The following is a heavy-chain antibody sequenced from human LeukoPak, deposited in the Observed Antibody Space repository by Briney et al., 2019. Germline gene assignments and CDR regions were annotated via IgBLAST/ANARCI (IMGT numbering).Heavy chain of an antibody. V-gene: IGHV3-30*18. D-gene: IGHD3-9*01. CDR2: ISYDGSNK. CDR1: GFTFSSYG. CDR3: AKDPGPDYDILPGPLVY. J-gene: IGHJ4*02. Sequence: QAGGSLRLSCAASGFTFSSYGMHWVRQAPGKGLEWVAVISYDGSNKYYADSVKGRFTISRDNSKKTLYLQMNSLRAEDKAVDYCAKDPGPDYDILPGPLVYWARGPLVPVSS.